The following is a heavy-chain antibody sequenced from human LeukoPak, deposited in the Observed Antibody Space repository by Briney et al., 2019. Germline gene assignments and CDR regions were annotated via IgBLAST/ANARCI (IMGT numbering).Heavy chain of an antibody. CDR1: GFTFSDYW. V-gene: IGHV3-7*01. Sequence: GGSLRLSCAASGFTFSDYWMSWVRQAPGKGLEWVASINQDGSEKYYVDSVKGRFTISRDNAKNTLNLQMNSLRAEDTAVYYCARDLGQYYDTSDNWFDPWGQGTLVTVSS. D-gene: IGHD3-22*01. CDR3: ARDLGQYYDTSDNWFDP. CDR2: INQDGSEK. J-gene: IGHJ5*02.